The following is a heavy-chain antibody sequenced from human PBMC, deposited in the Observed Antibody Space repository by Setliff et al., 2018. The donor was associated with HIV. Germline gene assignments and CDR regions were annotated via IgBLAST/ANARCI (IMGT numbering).Heavy chain of an antibody. CDR2: IYHTGNT. V-gene: IGHV4-61*08. J-gene: IGHJ4*02. Sequence: PSETLSLTCTVTGGSISSGGFYWSWIRQAPGKPLEWLGYIYHTGNTNYNPSLKGRVLISLGTPKNAFSMQLNSVTTADTAVYFCARGGSGFSFDFWGQGLLVTVSS. CDR3: ARGGSGFSFDF. CDR1: GGSISSGGFY. D-gene: IGHD3-22*01.